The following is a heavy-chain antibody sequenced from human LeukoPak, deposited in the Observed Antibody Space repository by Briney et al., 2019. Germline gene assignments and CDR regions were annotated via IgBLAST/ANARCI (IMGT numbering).Heavy chain of an antibody. J-gene: IGHJ4*02. CDR2: MYYRGST. D-gene: IGHD3-10*01. Sequence: PSETLSLTCTVSGGSISSSSHYWGWIRQPPGKGLEWIGSMYYRGSTYHNPSLKSRVTISVDTSKNQFSLKLNSVTAADTAVYYCARGKEVITMLRGLKPGYYFDYWGQGTLVTVSS. CDR3: ARGKEVITMLRGLKPGYYFDY. CDR1: GGSISSSSHY. V-gene: IGHV4-39*07.